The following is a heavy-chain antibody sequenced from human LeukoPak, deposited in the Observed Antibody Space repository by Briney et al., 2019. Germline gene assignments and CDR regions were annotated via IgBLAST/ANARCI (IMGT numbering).Heavy chain of an antibody. CDR2: INIDGSST. CDR1: GFTFSSYW. CDR3: ARGGAEWSDSSGYYAYYYGMDV. D-gene: IGHD3-22*01. J-gene: IGHJ6*02. V-gene: IGHV3-74*01. Sequence: GGSLRLSCAASGFTFSSYWMHWVRQAPGKGLVWVSRINIDGSSTSYADSVKGRFTISRDNAKNTLYLQMNSLRAEDTAVYYCARGGAEWSDSSGYYAYYYGMDVWGQGTTVTVSS.